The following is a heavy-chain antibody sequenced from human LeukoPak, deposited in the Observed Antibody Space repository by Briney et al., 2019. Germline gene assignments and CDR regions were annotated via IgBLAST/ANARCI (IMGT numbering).Heavy chain of an antibody. Sequence: SETLSLTCAVYGGSFSGYYWSWIRQPPGKGLEWIGEINHSGSTNYNPSLKSRVTVSVDTSKNQFSLKLSSVTAADTAVYYCARVTDSPYNWNYGGIIDYWGQGTLVTVSS. D-gene: IGHD1-7*01. CDR2: INHSGST. CDR1: GGSFSGYY. CDR3: ARVTDSPYNWNYGGIIDY. V-gene: IGHV4-34*01. J-gene: IGHJ4*02.